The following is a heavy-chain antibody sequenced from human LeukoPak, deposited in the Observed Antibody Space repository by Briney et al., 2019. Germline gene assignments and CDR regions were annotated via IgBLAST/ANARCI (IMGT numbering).Heavy chain of an antibody. D-gene: IGHD4-23*01. Sequence: PGGSLRLSCAASGFTFSSYWMSWVRQAPGKGLEWVSGISWNSGSIVYADSVKGRFTISRDNAKNSLYLQMNSLRAEDTALYYCAKVGGGLARGYFDYWGQGTLVTVSS. CDR2: ISWNSGSI. J-gene: IGHJ4*02. V-gene: IGHV3-9*01. CDR3: AKVGGGLARGYFDY. CDR1: GFTFSSYW.